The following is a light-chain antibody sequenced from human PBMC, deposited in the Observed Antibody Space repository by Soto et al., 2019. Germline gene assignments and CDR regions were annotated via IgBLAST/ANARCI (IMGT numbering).Light chain of an antibody. CDR2: DDS. J-gene: IGLJ2*01. Sequence: SYELTQPPSVSVAPGQTARITCGGNNIGSKSVHWYQQKPGKAPVLVVYDDSDRPSGIPERFSGSNSGNTATLTISRVEAGDEADYYCQVWDSSSDPFVGFGGGTKLTVL. CDR1: NIGSKS. V-gene: IGLV3-21*02. CDR3: QVWDSSSDPFVG.